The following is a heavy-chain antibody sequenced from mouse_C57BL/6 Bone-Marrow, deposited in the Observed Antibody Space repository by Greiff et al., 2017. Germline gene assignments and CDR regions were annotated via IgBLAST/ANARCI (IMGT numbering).Heavy chain of an antibody. Sequence: QVQLQQPGAELVMPGASVKLSCKASGYTFTSYWMHWVKQRPGQGLEWIGELDPSDRYTNYNQKFKAKSTFTVDKSSSTAYMHLSSLTSEDSAVYYCARNYDYGDYYAMDYWGQGTSVTVSS. CDR3: ARNYDYGDYYAMDY. J-gene: IGHJ4*01. D-gene: IGHD2-4*01. CDR1: GYTFTSYW. V-gene: IGHV1-69*01. CDR2: LDPSDRYT.